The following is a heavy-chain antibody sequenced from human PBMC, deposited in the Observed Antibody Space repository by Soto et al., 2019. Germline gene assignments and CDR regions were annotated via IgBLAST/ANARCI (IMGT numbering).Heavy chain of an antibody. CDR3: VMVDNYVTPTPQDV. CDR2: ISPYTGNT. D-gene: IGHD3-16*01. J-gene: IGHJ6*02. Sequence: QVQLVQSGDEVKKPGASVKVSCKASGYIFVNYGIACVRQAPGQGLEWMGWISPYTGNTHSATKIQGRLTMTTDTSTSTDYMDLGRLTSDDTAVYYCVMVDNYVTPTPQDVWGQGTTVTVSS. V-gene: IGHV1-18*01. CDR1: GYIFVNYG.